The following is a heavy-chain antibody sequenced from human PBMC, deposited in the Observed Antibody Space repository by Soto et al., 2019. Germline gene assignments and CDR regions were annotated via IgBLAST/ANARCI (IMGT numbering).Heavy chain of an antibody. CDR2: TYYRSKWYN. Sequence: SQTLSLTCAISGDSVASNSAAWNWIRQSPSRGLEWLGRTYYRSKWYNDYAISVKGRLTISPDTSKNQFALHVNSVTPEDTAVYYFARCEDHQGHFSYCGRGTPVTVSS. V-gene: IGHV6-1*01. CDR1: GDSVASNSAA. CDR3: ARCEDHQGHFSY. J-gene: IGHJ4*02. D-gene: IGHD2-2*01.